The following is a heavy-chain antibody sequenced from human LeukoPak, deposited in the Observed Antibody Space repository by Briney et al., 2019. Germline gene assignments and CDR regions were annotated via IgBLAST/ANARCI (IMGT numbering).Heavy chain of an antibody. V-gene: IGHV1-46*01. CDR2: INPSGGST. CDR3: ARGRGSGSYYIAHEPLGY. J-gene: IGHJ4*02. Sequence: GASVKVSCKASGYTFTSYYMHWVRQAPGQGLEWMGIINPSGGSTSYAQKFQGRVTMTRDTSTSTVYMELSSLRSEDTAVYYCARGRGSGSYYIAHEPLGYWGQGTLVTVSS. CDR1: GYTFTSYY. D-gene: IGHD3-10*01.